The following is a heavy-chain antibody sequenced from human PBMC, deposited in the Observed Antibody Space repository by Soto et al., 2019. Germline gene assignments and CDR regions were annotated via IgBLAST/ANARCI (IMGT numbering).Heavy chain of an antibody. CDR1: GGSISSGGYY. V-gene: IGHV4-30-4*01. CDR3: ARGPAGDKVDY. J-gene: IGHJ4*02. Sequence: QVQLQESGPGLVKPSQTLSLTCTVSGGSISSGGYYWSWIRQPPGKGLEWIGHIYNSGSTYNNPSLKSRGTISVDTSKNQFSLNLNSVTAADTAVYYCARGPAGDKVDYWGQGTLVTVSS. CDR2: IYNSGST. D-gene: IGHD7-27*01.